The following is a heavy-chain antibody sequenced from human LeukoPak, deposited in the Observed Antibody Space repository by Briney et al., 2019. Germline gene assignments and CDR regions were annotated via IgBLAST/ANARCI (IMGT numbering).Heavy chain of an antibody. D-gene: IGHD6-13*01. CDR1: GFTFSSYE. Sequence: GGSLRLSCAASGFTFSSYEMNWVRQAPGKGLEWVSYISSSGSTIYYADSVKGRFTISRDNAKNSLYLQMNSLRAEDTAVYYCARGNVILAAASSDAFDIWGQGTMVTVSS. CDR2: ISSSGSTI. V-gene: IGHV3-48*03. CDR3: ARGNVILAAASSDAFDI. J-gene: IGHJ3*02.